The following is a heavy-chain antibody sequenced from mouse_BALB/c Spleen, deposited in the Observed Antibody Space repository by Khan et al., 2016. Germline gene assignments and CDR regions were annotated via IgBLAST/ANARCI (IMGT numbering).Heavy chain of an antibody. Sequence: EVKLLESGGGLVQPGGSLKLSCAASGFDFSRYWMSWVRQAPGKGLEWIGAINPDSSTINYTPSLKDKFIISRDNAQNTLYLQMSKVRSEATALYYCAREGRYAMVYLGQGTSVTVST. CDR2: INPDSSTI. CDR3: AREGRYAMVY. J-gene: IGHJ4*01. CDR1: GFDFSRYW. V-gene: IGHV4-1*02.